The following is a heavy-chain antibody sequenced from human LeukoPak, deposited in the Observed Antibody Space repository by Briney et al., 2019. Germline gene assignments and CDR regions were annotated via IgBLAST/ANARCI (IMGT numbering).Heavy chain of an antibody. CDR1: GGSISSSSYY. V-gene: IGHV4-39*07. Sequence: PSETLSLTCSVSGGSISSSSYYWGWIRQPPGKGLEWIGSIYYSGSTHYNPSLKSRVTISVDRSKNQFSLKLSSMTAADTAVYYCARDPYDSSGYLDYWGQGTLVTVSS. D-gene: IGHD3-22*01. CDR3: ARDPYDSSGYLDY. J-gene: IGHJ4*02. CDR2: IYYSGST.